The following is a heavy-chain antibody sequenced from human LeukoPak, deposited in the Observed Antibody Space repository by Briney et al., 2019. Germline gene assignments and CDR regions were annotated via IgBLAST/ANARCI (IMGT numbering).Heavy chain of an antibody. V-gene: IGHV1-8*01. D-gene: IGHD6-13*01. CDR1: GYTFTSYD. Sequence: ASVRVSCKASGYTFTSYDINWVRQATGQGLEWRGWMNPNSGNTGYAQKFQGRVTMTRNTSISTAYMELSSLRSEDTAVYYCARVGIAAAGGVTNWFDPWGQGTLVTVSS. CDR3: ARVGIAAAGGVTNWFDP. J-gene: IGHJ5*02. CDR2: MNPNSGNT.